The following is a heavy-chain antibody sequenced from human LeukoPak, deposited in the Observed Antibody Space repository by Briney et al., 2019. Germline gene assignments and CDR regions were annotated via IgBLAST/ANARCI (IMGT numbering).Heavy chain of an antibody. V-gene: IGHV4-38-2*02. J-gene: IGHJ5*02. Sequence: SETLSLIGSVSNYSISDGYYWGWIRQPPGKGLEWIGGVYHSGATYYTPSLKSRVTISVDTSKNQFSLNLTSVTAADTAVYYCARDSSGTLSGGGWFDPWGQGTLVTASS. CDR3: ARDSSGTLSGGGWFDP. D-gene: IGHD6-19*01. CDR2: VYHSGAT. CDR1: NYSISDGYY.